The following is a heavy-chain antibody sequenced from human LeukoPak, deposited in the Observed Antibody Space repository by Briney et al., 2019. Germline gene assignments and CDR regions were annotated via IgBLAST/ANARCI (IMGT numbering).Heavy chain of an antibody. D-gene: IGHD3-22*01. J-gene: IGHJ4*02. V-gene: IGHV1-69*05. CDR3: ARPKFYDSSGYYSD. CDR1: GYTFTGYY. Sequence: SVKVSCKASGYTFTGYYMHWVRQAPGQGLEWMGRIIPIFGTANYAQKFQGRVTITTDESTSTAYMELSSLRSEDTAVYYCARPKFYDSSGYYSDWGQGTLVTVSS. CDR2: IIPIFGTA.